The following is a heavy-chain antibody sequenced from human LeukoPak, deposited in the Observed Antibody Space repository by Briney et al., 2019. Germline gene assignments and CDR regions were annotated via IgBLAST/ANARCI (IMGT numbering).Heavy chain of an antibody. CDR2: IHYSGST. J-gene: IGHJ4*02. V-gene: IGHV4-31*03. D-gene: IGHD5-24*01. CDR1: GGSISSGGYY. Sequence: SQTLSLTCTVSGGSISSGGYYWSWIRQHPGKGLEWIGYIHYSGSTYYNPSLKSRVTISVDTSKNQFSLKLSSVSAADTAVYYCARGGGDVYNVFDYWGQGTLVTVSS. CDR3: ARGGGDVYNVFDY.